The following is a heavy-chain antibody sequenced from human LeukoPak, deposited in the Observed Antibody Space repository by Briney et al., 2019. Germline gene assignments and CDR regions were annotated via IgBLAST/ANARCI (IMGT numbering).Heavy chain of an antibody. CDR2: INHSGST. V-gene: IGHV4-34*01. D-gene: IGHD1-20*01. CDR1: GGSFSGYY. J-gene: IGHJ5*02. Sequence: PSETLSLTCAVYGGSFSGYYWSWIRQPPGKGLEWIGEINHSGSTNYKPSLKSRVAVSVDTPKNQFSLNLSSVTAADTAVYYCAIERNLYNWNDAGWFDTWGQGTLVTVSS. CDR3: AIERNLYNWNDAGWFDT.